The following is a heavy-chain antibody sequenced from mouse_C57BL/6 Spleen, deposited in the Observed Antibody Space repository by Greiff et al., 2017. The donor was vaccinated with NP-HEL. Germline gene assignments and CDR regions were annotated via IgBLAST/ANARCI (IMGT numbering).Heavy chain of an antibody. Sequence: EVMLVESGGGLVKPGGSLKLSCAASGFTFSDYGMHWVRQAPEKGLEWVAYISSGSSTIYYADTVKGRFTISRDNAKNTLFLQMTSLRSEDTAMYYCAELGRFAYWGQGTLVTVSA. CDR1: GFTFSDYG. V-gene: IGHV5-17*01. CDR2: ISSGSSTI. D-gene: IGHD4-1*01. CDR3: AELGRFAY. J-gene: IGHJ3*01.